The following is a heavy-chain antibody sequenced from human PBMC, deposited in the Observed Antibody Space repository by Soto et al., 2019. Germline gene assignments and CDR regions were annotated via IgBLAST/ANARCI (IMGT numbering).Heavy chain of an antibody. CDR1: GFTFSSYS. J-gene: IGHJ4*02. Sequence: PGGSLRLSCAASGFTFSSYSMNWVRQAPGKGLEWVSYISSSSSTIYYADSVKGRFTISRDNAKNSLYLQMNSLRDEDTAVYYCARDPRDLGWTAEFDYWGQGTLVTVSS. CDR2: ISSSSSTI. CDR3: ARDPRDLGWTAEFDY. V-gene: IGHV3-48*02. D-gene: IGHD6-19*01.